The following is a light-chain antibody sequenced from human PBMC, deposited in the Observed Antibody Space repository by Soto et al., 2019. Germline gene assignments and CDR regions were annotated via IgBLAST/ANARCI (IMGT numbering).Light chain of an antibody. Sequence: EIVLTQSPRGLSLSPGETAALSCRASQSVSSTYLAWYQQKPGQAPRLLIYGASSRATGIPDRFSGSGSGTDFTLTISRLEPEDFAVYYCQQHGSSQTFGGGTKVDIK. CDR2: GAS. CDR1: QSVSSTY. J-gene: IGKJ4*01. V-gene: IGKV3-20*01. CDR3: QQHGSSQT.